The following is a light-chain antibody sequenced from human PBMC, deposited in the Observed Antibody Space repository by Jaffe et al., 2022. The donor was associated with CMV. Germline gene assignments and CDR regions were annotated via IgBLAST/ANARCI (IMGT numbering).Light chain of an antibody. CDR2: AAT. Sequence: EVVLTQSPSTLSLSPGDRATLSCRASQYIGGYVAWYQQKPGQAPRLLIYAATSRATGIPDRFSGDWSGTDFTLTITRLEPEDFAVYHCHQFGQSAPETFGQGTKVEI. CDR1: QYIGGY. CDR3: HQFGQSAPET. J-gene: IGKJ1*01. V-gene: IGKV3-20*01.